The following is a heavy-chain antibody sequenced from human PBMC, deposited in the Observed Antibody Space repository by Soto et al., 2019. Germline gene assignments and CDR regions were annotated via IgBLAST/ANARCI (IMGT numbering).Heavy chain of an antibody. CDR3: ASHPGDSSGYWYYFDY. J-gene: IGHJ4*02. D-gene: IGHD3-22*01. Sequence: EVQLVESGGGLVKPGGSLRLSCAASGFTFSSYRMNWVRQAPGKGLEWVSSISSSSSYIYYADSVKGRFTISRDNAKNSLYLQMNRLRAEDTVVYYCASHPGDSSGYWYYFDYWCQVTLVTVAS. CDR1: GFTFSSYR. V-gene: IGHV3-21*01. CDR2: ISSSSSYI.